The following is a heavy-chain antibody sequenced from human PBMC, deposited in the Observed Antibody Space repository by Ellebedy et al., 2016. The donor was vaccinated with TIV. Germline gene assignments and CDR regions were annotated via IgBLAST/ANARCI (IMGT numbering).Heavy chain of an antibody. V-gene: IGHV3-30*02. D-gene: IGHD1-26*01. CDR2: IWYDGSNK. Sequence: PGGSLRLSCAASGFTFSSYGMHWVRQAPGKGLEWVAVIWYDGSNKYYADSVKGRFTISRDNSKNTLYLQMNSLGAEDTAVYYCAKDLSYYQRAFDIWGQGTMVTVSS. CDR1: GFTFSSYG. J-gene: IGHJ3*02. CDR3: AKDLSYYQRAFDI.